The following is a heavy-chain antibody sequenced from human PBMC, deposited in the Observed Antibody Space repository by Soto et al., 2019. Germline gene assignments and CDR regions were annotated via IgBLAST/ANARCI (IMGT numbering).Heavy chain of an antibody. D-gene: IGHD5-18*01. V-gene: IGHV3-33*01. CDR3: ARDLSRGYSYGSDY. CDR1: GFTFSSYG. Sequence: QVQLVESGGGVVQPGRSLRLSCAASGFTFSSYGMHWVRQAPGKGLEWVAVIWYDGSNKYYADSVKGRFTISRENSKNTLYLQMNSLRAEDTAVYYCARDLSRGYSYGSDYWGQGTLVTVSS. CDR2: IWYDGSNK. J-gene: IGHJ4*02.